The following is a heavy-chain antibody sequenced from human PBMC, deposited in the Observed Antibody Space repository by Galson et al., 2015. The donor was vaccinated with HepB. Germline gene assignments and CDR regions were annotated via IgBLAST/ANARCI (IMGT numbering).Heavy chain of an antibody. J-gene: IGHJ3*02. CDR1: GGSINSGSYY. D-gene: IGHD3/OR15-3a*01. CDR3: ARGGAGETFFDFWTGYLAIDI. CDR2: IYTSGST. V-gene: IGHV4-61*02. Sequence: TLSLTCTVSGGSINSGSYYWNWIRQPAGKGLEWIGRIYTSGSTSYNPSLKSRVTMSVDPSKNQFPLKLTSVTAADPAVYYCARGGAGETFFDFWTGYLAIDIWGQGTMVTVSS.